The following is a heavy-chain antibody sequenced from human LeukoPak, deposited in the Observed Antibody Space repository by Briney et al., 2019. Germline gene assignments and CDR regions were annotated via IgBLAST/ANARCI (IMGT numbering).Heavy chain of an antibody. CDR1: GFTVSAAY. J-gene: IGHJ4*02. CDR3: ARADYSDSGGGFDY. V-gene: IGHV3-53*01. CDR2: FYPSDTS. D-gene: IGHD3-22*01. Sequence: GGSLRLSCEVSGFTVSAAYMNWVRQAPGKGLEWVSRFYPSDTSHYANSVKGRFSISRDDSKNILYLQMNGLRADDTAIYYCARADYSDSGGGFDYWGQGTLVTVS.